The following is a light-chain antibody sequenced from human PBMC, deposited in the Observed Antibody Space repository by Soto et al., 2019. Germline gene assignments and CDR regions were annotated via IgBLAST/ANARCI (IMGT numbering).Light chain of an antibody. V-gene: IGKV3-20*01. CDR3: QQLNTYPLT. CDR2: GAS. CDR1: QSVSNNY. J-gene: IGKJ4*01. Sequence: VFAQSPCTLSLSPGERATLSCRASQSVSNNYLAWYQQKPGQAPRLLIYGASNRATGIPDRFSGSGSGTEFTLTISSLEPEDFATYYCQQLNTYPLTFGGGTKVDIK.